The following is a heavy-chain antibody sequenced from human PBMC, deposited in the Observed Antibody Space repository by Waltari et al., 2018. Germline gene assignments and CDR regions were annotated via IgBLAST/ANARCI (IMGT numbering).Heavy chain of an antibody. J-gene: IGHJ6*02. D-gene: IGHD6-25*01. CDR3: ARSESAARGDV. CDR1: GFTFSTYW. V-gene: IGHV3-74*01. Sequence: VQLVESGGGLAQPGGSLRLSCAASGFTFSTYWMHWVRQAPGKGLVWVSRINSDGLIINYADAVKGRFTVSRDNAKNTLYLQMNSLRAEDTAVYYCARSESAARGDVWGQGTTVTVSS. CDR2: INSDGLII.